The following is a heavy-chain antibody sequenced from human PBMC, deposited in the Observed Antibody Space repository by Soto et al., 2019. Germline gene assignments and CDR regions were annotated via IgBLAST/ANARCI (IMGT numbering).Heavy chain of an antibody. CDR3: AKDVYDYVWGSYRPTGDFDY. CDR2: ISGSGGST. J-gene: IGHJ4*02. V-gene: IGHV3-23*01. CDR1: GFTFSSYA. Sequence: GGSLRLSCAASGFTFSSYAMSWVRQAPGKGLEWVSAISGSGGSTYYADSVKGRFTISRDNSKNTLYLQRNSLRAEDTAVYYCAKDVYDYVWGSYRPTGDFDYWGQGTLVTVSS. D-gene: IGHD3-16*02.